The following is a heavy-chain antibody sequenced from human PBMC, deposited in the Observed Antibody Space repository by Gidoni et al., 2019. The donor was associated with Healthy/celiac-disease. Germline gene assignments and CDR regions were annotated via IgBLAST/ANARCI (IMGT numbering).Heavy chain of an antibody. J-gene: IGHJ4*02. D-gene: IGHD6-19*01. CDR2: TYHSGST. Sequence: QVQLQESGPGLVTPSETLSLTCPFSGYSIRSGYYWGWIRQPPGQGLEWIGSTYHSGSTYYNPSLKSRVTISVDTSKNQFSLKLSSVTAADTAVYYCARARHSSGWTLDYWGQGTLVTVSS. CDR3: ARARHSSGWTLDY. V-gene: IGHV4-38-2*02. CDR1: GYSIRSGYY.